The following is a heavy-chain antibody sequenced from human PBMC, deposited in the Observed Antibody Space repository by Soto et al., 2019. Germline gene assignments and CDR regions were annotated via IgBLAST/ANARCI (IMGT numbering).Heavy chain of an antibody. CDR3: AKSRAAIRERGLGGFDM. CDR2: LIIGVDST. J-gene: IGHJ3*02. CDR1: GFSFARYG. Sequence: GGSLRLSCAASGFSFARYGMSWVRQAPGKGLEWVSSLIIGVDSTYYADSVKGRFTISRDNSNNRLYLQMNSLGAEDTAIYYCAKSRAAIRERGLGGFDMWGQRTMVTVSS. V-gene: IGHV3-23*01. D-gene: IGHD2-21*01.